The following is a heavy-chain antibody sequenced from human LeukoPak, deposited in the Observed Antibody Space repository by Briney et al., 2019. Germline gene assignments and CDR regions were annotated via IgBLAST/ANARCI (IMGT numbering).Heavy chain of an antibody. V-gene: IGHV3-23*01. J-gene: IGHJ4*02. CDR3: AKTTSSSSWYKGFDY. D-gene: IGHD6-13*01. Sequence: PGGSLRPSCAASGFTFSSYAMSWVRQAPGKGLEWVSAISGSGGSTYYADSVKGRFTISRDNSKNTLYLQMNSLRAEDTAVYYCAKTTSSSSWYKGFDYWGQGTLVTVSS. CDR1: GFTFSSYA. CDR2: ISGSGGST.